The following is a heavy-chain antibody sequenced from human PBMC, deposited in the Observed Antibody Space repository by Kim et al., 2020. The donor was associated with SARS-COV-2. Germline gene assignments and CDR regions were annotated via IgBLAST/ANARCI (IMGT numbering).Heavy chain of an antibody. J-gene: IGHJ5*02. V-gene: IGHV4-59*01. CDR3: ARDRRLREFDP. CDR2: IYYSGST. CDR1: GGSISSYY. Sequence: SETLSLTCTVSGGSISSYYWSWIRQPPGKGLEWIGYIYYSGSTNYNPSLKSRVTISVDTSKNQFSLKLSSVTAADTAVYYCARDRRLREFDPWVQGTLVTVSS.